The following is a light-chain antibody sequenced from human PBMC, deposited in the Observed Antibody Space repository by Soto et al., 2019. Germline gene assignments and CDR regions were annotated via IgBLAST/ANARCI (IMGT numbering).Light chain of an antibody. CDR1: SSNIGTNT. CDR3: AAWDDSLNGYV. CDR2: SIG. V-gene: IGLV1-44*01. J-gene: IGLJ1*01. Sequence: LTQPPSASGTPGQRVTISCSGGSSNIGTNTVNWYQQLPGTAPKLLIYSIGQRPSGVPDRFSGSKSGTSASLAISGLQSEDEADYYCAAWDDSLNGYVFGTGTKVTVL.